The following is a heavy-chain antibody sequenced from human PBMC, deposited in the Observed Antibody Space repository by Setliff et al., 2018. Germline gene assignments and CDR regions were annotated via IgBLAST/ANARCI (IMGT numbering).Heavy chain of an antibody. CDR3: ARAGPTVTFFRVLVISWWDP. CDR1: GDSISSGSYY. Sequence: KASETLSLTCTVSGDSISSGSYYWTWIRQPAGKRLEWIGHFHTGGSTNYNRSLRSRVSISVDTSKNQFSLKLSSVTAADTATYYCARAGPTVTFFRVLVISWWDPWGQGSLVTVSS. V-gene: IGHV4-61*09. D-gene: IGHD3-3*01. CDR2: FHTGGST. J-gene: IGHJ5*02.